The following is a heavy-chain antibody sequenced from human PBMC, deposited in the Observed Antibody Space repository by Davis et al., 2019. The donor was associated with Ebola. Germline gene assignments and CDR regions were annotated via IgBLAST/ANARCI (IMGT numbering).Heavy chain of an antibody. CDR3: ARTSIVGTTTTASDI. V-gene: IGHV1-18*01. D-gene: IGHD1-26*01. CDR1: GYSFQNYA. J-gene: IGHJ3*02. Sequence: ASVTVSCKASGYSFQNYAISWVRQAPGQGLEWMGWISAYNGNTNYAQKVQGRVTMTTDTSTGTAYLDLRSLRSDDTAVYFCARTSIVGTTTTASDIWGQGTLVTVSS. CDR2: ISAYNGNT.